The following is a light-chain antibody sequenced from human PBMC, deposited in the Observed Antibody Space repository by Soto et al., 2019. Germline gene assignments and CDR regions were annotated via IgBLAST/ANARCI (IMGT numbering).Light chain of an antibody. CDR2: GAF. CDR3: QQYGVSIT. J-gene: IGKJ4*01. Sequence: IFLTQSPASLSLSSGDRATLSCRASQTVRSSYLAWDQQRGGPAPKLLFYGAFYRAIVIPDRFSSSESGGDYNLTISRLHHEDSTDYYCQQYGVSITFGGGTKVEIK. CDR1: QTVRSSY. V-gene: IGKV3-20*01.